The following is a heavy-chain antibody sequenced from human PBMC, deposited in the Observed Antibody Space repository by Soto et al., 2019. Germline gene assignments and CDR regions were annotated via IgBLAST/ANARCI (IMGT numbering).Heavy chain of an antibody. V-gene: IGHV4-31*11. Sequence: SETLSLTCAVSGGSISSGGYYWSWIRQHPGKGLEWIGNIYNSGSTYHNPSLKSRLTISVATSKNQFSLELSSVTAADTAVYYCAAVIIPASARGWSAPWGQGTLVTVSS. D-gene: IGHD3-10*01. CDR3: AAVIIPASARGWSAP. CDR1: GGSISSGGYY. CDR2: IYNSGST. J-gene: IGHJ5*02.